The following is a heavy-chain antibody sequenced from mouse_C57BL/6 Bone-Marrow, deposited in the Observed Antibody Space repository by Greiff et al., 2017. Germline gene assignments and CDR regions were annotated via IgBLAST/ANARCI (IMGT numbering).Heavy chain of an antibody. D-gene: IGHD3-2*02. CDR3: ARSGASYYWAMDY. V-gene: IGHV1-81*01. CDR1: GYTFTSYG. Sequence: VQLQQPGAELARPGASVKLSCKASGYTFTSYGISWVKQRPGQGLEWIGDIYPRSGNTYYNEKFKGKATLTADKSSSTAYMALRSLTCEDSADYVGARSGASYYWAMDYWGKGTSVTVSS. CDR2: IYPRSGNT. J-gene: IGHJ4*01.